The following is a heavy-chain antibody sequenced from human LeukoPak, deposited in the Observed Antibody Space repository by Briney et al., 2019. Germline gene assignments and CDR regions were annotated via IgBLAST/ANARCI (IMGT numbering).Heavy chain of an antibody. J-gene: IGHJ4*02. V-gene: IGHV3-7*01. CDR2: INQDGSEK. D-gene: IGHD3-10*01. Sequence: GGSLRLSCAASAFTFRNYWMSWVRQAPGKGLEWVANINQDGSEKYYVGSVKGRFTISRDNAKNSLYLQMNSLRAEDTAVYYCARYGSGSYYNVNYYFDYWGQGTLVTVSS. CDR1: AFTFRNYW. CDR3: ARYGSGSYYNVNYYFDY.